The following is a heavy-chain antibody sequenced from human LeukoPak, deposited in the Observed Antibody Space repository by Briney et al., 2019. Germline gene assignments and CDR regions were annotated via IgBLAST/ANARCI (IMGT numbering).Heavy chain of an antibody. CDR2: IIPIFGTA. V-gene: IGHV1-69*13. D-gene: IGHD3-10*01. CDR1: GGTFSSYA. CDR3: AGGLWFGEFYYYYHYMDV. J-gene: IGHJ6*03. Sequence: SVKVSCKASGGTFSSYAISWVRQAPGQGREWMGGIIPIFGTANYAQKFQGRVTITADESTSTAYMELSSLRSEDTAVYYCAGGLWFGEFYYYYHYMDVWGKGTTVTVSS.